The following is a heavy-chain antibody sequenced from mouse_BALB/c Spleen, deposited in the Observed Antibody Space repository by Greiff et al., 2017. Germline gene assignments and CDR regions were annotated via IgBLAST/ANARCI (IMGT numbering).Heavy chain of an antibody. V-gene: IGHV3-2*02. CDR3: ARDWYFDV. CDR1: GYSITSDYA. CDR2: ISYSGST. J-gene: IGHJ1*01. Sequence: VQLKESGPGLVKPSQSLSLTCTVTGYSITSDYAWNWIRQFPGNKLEWMGYISYSGSTSYNPSLKSRISITRDTSKNPFFLQLNSVTTEDTATYYCARDWYFDVWGAGTTVTVSS.